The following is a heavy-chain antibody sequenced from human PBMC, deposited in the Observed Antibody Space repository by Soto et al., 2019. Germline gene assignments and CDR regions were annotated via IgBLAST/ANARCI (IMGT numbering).Heavy chain of an antibody. J-gene: IGHJ3*02. CDR2: IDPSDSYT. CDR3: ANHCRYDSSGYYVAVNAFDI. CDR1: GYSFTSYW. V-gene: IGHV5-10-1*01. D-gene: IGHD3-22*01. Sequence: PGESLKISCKGSGYSFTSYWISWVRQMPGKGLEWMGRIDPSDSYTNYSPSFQGHVTISADKSISTAYLQWSSLKASDTAKYYCANHCRYDSSGYYVAVNAFDIWGQGTMVTVSS.